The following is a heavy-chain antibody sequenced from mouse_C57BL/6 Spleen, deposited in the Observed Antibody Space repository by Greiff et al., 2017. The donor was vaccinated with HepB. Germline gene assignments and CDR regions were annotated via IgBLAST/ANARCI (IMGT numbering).Heavy chain of an antibody. V-gene: IGHV1-82*01. J-gene: IGHJ2*01. CDR3: ARADDGYFDY. CDR2: IYPGDGDT. D-gene: IGHD2-3*01. CDR1: GYAFSSSR. Sequence: VQLQQSGPELVKPGASVKISCKASGYAFSSSRMNWVKQRPGKGLEWIGRIYPGDGDTNYNGKFKGKATLTADKSSSTAYMQLSSLTSEDSAVYFCARADDGYFDYWGQGTTLTVSS.